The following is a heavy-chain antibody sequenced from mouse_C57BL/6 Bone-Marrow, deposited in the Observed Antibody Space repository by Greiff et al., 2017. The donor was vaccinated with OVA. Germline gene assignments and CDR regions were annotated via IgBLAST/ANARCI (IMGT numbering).Heavy chain of an antibody. CDR1: GYTFTDYY. V-gene: IGHV1-26*01. CDR3: ASYYGSSSFDY. D-gene: IGHD1-1*01. Sequence: VQLKESGPELVKPGASVKISCKASGYTFTDYYMNWVKQSHGKSLEWIGDINPNNGGTSYNQKFKGKATLTVDKSSSTAYMELRSLTSEDSAVYYCASYYGSSSFDYWGQGTTLTVSS. J-gene: IGHJ2*01. CDR2: INPNNGGT.